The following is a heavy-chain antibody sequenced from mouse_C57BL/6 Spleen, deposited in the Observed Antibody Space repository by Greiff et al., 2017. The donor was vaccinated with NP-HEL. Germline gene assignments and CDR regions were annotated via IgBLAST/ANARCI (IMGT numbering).Heavy chain of an antibody. Sequence: EVKLVESGGGLVKPGGSLKLSCAASGFTFSDYGMHWVRQAPEKGLEWVAYISSGSSTIYYADTVKGRFTISRDNAKNTLFLQMTSLRSEDTAMYYCARRNYGSSEYFDVWGTGTTVTVSS. CDR2: ISSGSSTI. J-gene: IGHJ1*03. CDR3: ARRNYGSSEYFDV. D-gene: IGHD1-1*01. CDR1: GFTFSDYG. V-gene: IGHV5-17*01.